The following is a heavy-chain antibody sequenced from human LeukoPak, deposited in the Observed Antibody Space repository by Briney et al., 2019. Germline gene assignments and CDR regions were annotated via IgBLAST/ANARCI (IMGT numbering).Heavy chain of an antibody. D-gene: IGHD3-10*01. J-gene: IGHJ4*02. CDR2: ISSSSSYI. CDR3: AKERTLLWFGELYLGY. CDR1: GFTFSSYS. V-gene: IGHV3-21*01. Sequence: GGSLRLSCAASGFTFSSYSMNWVRQAPGKGLEWVSSISSSSSYIYYADSVKGRFTISRDNSKNTLYLQMNSLRAEDTAVYYCAKERTLLWFGELYLGYWGQGTLVTVSS.